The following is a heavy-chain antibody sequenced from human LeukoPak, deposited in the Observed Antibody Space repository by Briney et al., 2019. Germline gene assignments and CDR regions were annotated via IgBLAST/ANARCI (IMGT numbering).Heavy chain of an antibody. J-gene: IGHJ4*02. CDR3: ARVRLVVPAATPLDY. CDR1: GFTFSSYG. D-gene: IGHD2-2*01. Sequence: GGSLRLSCTASGFTFSSYGMHWVRQASGKGPEWLAVISFDGSNHYYADSVKGRFTISRDNAKNSLYLQMNSLRAEDTAVYYCARVRLVVPAATPLDYWGQGTLVTVSS. V-gene: IGHV3-30*03. CDR2: ISFDGSNH.